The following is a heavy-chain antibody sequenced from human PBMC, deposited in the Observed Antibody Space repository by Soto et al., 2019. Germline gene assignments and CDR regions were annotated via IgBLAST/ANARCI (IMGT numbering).Heavy chain of an antibody. D-gene: IGHD5-18*01. CDR1: GGSISSSSYY. V-gene: IGHV4-39*01. CDR3: ARSWFGGYSYGYYFRVVDY. CDR2: IYYSGST. J-gene: IGHJ4*02. Sequence: QLQLQESGPGLVKPSETLSLTCTVSGGSISSSSYYWGWIRQPPGKGLEWIGSIYYSGSTYYNPSLKSRVTISVDTSKNQFSLKLSSVTAADTAVYYCARSWFGGYSYGYYFRVVDYWGQGTLVTVSS.